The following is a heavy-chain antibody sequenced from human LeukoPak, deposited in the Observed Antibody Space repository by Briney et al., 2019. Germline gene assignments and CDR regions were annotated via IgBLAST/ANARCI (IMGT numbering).Heavy chain of an antibody. V-gene: IGHV3-30*18. CDR2: ISYDGSNK. CDR1: GFTFSSYG. J-gene: IGHJ4*02. CDR3: AKKRPGDTLASLDY. Sequence: GGSLRLSCAASGFTFSSYGMHWVRQAPGKGLEWVAVISYDGSNKYYADSVKGRFTISRDNSKNTLYLQMNSLRAEDTAVYYCAKKRPGDTLASLDYWGQGSLVTVSS. D-gene: IGHD2-2*02.